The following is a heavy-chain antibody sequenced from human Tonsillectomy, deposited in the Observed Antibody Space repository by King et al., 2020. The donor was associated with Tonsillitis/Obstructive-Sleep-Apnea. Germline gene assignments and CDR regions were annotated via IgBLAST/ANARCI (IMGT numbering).Heavy chain of an antibody. CDR3: ARPNTDGYNTHI. V-gene: IGHV3-7*03. Sequence: VQLVESGGGLVQPGGSLRLSCAASGFTFSRYWMSWVRQAPGKGLEWVANIKLDGSEKYYVDSVKGRFTISRDNAKNSRYLQMNSLRAEDTAVYYCARPNTDGYNTHIWGQGTMVTVSS. D-gene: IGHD5-24*01. CDR1: GFTFSRYW. CDR2: IKLDGSEK. J-gene: IGHJ3*02.